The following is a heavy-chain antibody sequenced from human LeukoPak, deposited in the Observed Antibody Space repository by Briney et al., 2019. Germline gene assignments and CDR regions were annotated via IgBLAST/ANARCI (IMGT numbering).Heavy chain of an antibody. CDR2: IYYSGST. D-gene: IGHD1-14*01. V-gene: IGHV4-59*01. CDR3: AGTYSPYYFDY. Sequence: SETLSLTCTVSGGSISSYYWSWIRQPPGKGLEWIGYIYYSGSTNYNPSLKSRVTISVDTSKNQFSLKLSSVTAADTAVYYCAGTYSPYYFDYWGQGTLVTVSS. J-gene: IGHJ4*02. CDR1: GGSISSYY.